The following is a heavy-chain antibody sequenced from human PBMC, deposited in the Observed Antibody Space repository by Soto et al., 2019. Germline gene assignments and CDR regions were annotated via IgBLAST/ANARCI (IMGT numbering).Heavy chain of an antibody. V-gene: IGHV1-8*01. J-gene: IGHJ4*02. CDR2: MNPDSGHA. CDR3: ARASGQPLQIRGRYFDS. Sequence: GQGLEWMGWMNPDSGHAAYAQKFQGRVTLTTSTSTSTVYMEMRSLTTEDTAVYYCARASGQPLQIRGRYFDSWGQGTLVTVSS. D-gene: IGHD2-2*01.